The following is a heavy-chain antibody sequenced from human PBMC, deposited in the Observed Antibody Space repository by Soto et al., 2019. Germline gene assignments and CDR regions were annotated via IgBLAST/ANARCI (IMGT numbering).Heavy chain of an antibody. V-gene: IGHV4-59*01. CDR2: IFYTGST. D-gene: IGHD2-21*01. CDR3: AHFSDLEWFDP. CDR1: GCSLSRYF. J-gene: IGHJ5*02. Sequence: QVQLQESGPGLVRPSETLSLTCTVSGCSLSRYFWSWIRQSPGKGLEWIGYIFYTGSTTYNPSLKSRVTISIDTSKNQFSLKLSSLTAADTAFYYCAHFSDLEWFDPWGQGTLVTVSS.